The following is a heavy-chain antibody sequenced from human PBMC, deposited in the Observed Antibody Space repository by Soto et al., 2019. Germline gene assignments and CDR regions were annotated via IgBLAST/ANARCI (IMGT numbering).Heavy chain of an antibody. V-gene: IGHV3-30*18. CDR3: AKDWDDGTYLDA. Sequence: QMQLVESGGGVVQPGTSLRLSCATSGFTFSGYGMHWVRQAPGKGLEWVALVLADGRKQHYADSVKGRFSISRDNSRNTLYLQMNSLRGEDTAVYYCAKDWDDGTYLDAWGQGTLVTVSS. CDR2: VLADGRKQ. D-gene: IGHD3-22*01. J-gene: IGHJ4*02. CDR1: GFTFSGYG.